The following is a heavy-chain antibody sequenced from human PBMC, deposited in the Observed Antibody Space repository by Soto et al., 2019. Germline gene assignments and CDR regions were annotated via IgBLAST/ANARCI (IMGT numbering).Heavy chain of an antibody. CDR3: ARDPGQWLVPGYFDY. J-gene: IGHJ4*02. CDR1: GFTFSSYG. D-gene: IGHD6-19*01. CDR2: IWYDGSNK. Sequence: VGSLRLSCAASGFTFSSYGMHWVRQAPGKGLEWVAVIWYDGSNKYYADSVKGRFTISRDNSKNTLYLQMNSLRAEDTAVYYCARDPGQWLVPGYFDYWGQGTLVTVSS. V-gene: IGHV3-33*01.